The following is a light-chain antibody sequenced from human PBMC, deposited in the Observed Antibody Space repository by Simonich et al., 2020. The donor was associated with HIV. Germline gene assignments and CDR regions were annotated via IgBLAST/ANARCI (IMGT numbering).Light chain of an antibody. CDR3: MQSTHWPPWT. V-gene: IGKV2-28*01. J-gene: IGKJ1*01. Sequence: DIMMTQSPLSLPVTPGEPASISCRSSQSLLHSNGYNYLDWYLQKPGQSPQLLLYLGSNRDSGVPDRFSGSGSGTDFTLKISRVEAEDVGVYYCMQSTHWPPWTFGQGTKVEIK. CDR2: LGS. CDR1: QSLLHSNGYNY.